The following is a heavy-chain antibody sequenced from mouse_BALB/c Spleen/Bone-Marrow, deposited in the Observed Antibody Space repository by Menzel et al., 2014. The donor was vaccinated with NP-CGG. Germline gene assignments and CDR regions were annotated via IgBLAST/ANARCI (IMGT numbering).Heavy chain of an antibody. D-gene: IGHD2-10*02. CDR1: GYTFTSYW. V-gene: IGHV1-7*01. Sequence: VQLVESGAELAKPGASVKMSCKASGYTFTSYWMHWVKQRPGQGLEWIGYINPSTDYTEYNQKFKDKATLTADKSSSTAYMQLNSVDSEDSEVYYCARMKFGIHGFAYWGQGTLVTVSA. CDR3: ARMKFGIHGFAY. J-gene: IGHJ3*01. CDR2: INPSTDYT.